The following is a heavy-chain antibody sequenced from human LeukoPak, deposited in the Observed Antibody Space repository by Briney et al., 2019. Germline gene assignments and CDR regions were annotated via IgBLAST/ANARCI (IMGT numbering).Heavy chain of an antibody. CDR1: GYDFTSYA. V-gene: IGHV1-3*01. CDR2: INAGNGNT. J-gene: IGHJ3*02. CDR3: AKDGKGYYQDTSGYPDAFDI. D-gene: IGHD3-22*01. Sequence: GASVKVSCKASGYDFTSYAMHWVRQAPGQRLEWMGWINAGNGNTKYSQKFQDRVTVTRDTSTSTAYMELSSLRSEDTAVYYCAKDGKGYYQDTSGYPDAFDIWGQGTMVTVSS.